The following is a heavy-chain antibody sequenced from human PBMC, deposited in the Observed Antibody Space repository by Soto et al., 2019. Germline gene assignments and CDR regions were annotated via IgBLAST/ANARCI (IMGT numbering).Heavy chain of an antibody. V-gene: IGHV1-69*13. Sequence: SVKVSCKASGGTFSSDAFSWVRQAPGQGLEWMGGIIPTSGTANYAQKFQGRATITADESTSTAHMELSSLTSEDTAVYFCARGQGYCSGGICYYYYYGMDVWGQGTTVTVSS. D-gene: IGHD2-15*01. CDR3: ARGQGYCSGGICYYYYYGMDV. CDR2: IIPTSGTA. J-gene: IGHJ6*02. CDR1: GGTFSSDA.